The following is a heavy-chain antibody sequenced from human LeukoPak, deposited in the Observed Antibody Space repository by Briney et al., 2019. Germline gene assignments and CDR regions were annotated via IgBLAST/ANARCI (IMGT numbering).Heavy chain of an antibody. D-gene: IGHD3-10*01. V-gene: IGHV1-69*05. CDR2: IIPIFGTA. CDR3: ARDFRWKIRGVFGDDYYYYMDV. CDR1: GGSFSSNA. J-gene: IGHJ6*03. Sequence: SVKVSCKASGGSFSSNAISWVRQAPGQGPEWMGGIIPIFGTANYAQKFQGRVTITTDESTSTAYMELSSLRSEDTAVYYCARDFRWKIRGVFGDDYYYYMDVWGKGTTVTVSS.